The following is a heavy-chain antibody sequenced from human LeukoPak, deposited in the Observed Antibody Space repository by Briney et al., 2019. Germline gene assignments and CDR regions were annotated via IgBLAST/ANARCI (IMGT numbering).Heavy chain of an antibody. CDR3: ARDPTSSWETAFDI. D-gene: IGHD1-26*01. CDR2: ISSSTSYI. Sequence: GGSLRLSCAASGFTFNTYTMNWVRQAPGKGLEWVSSISSSTSYIYYADSVKGRFTISRDNAKNSLYLQMNSLRAEDTAVYYCARDPTSSWETAFDIWGQGTMVTVSS. J-gene: IGHJ3*02. V-gene: IGHV3-21*01. CDR1: GFTFNTYT.